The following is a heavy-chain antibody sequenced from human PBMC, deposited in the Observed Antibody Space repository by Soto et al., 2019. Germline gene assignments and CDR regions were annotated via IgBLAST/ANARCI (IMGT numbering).Heavy chain of an antibody. D-gene: IGHD1-26*01. V-gene: IGHV1-69*01. CDR2: IIPIFGTA. CDR1: GGTFSSYA. Sequence: QVQLVQSGAEVQKPGSSVKVSCKASGGTFSSYAISWVRQAPGQGLEWMGGIIPIFGTANYAQKFQGRVTITADESTSTAYMELSSLRSEDTAVYYCARDLRSPYSGSYTTHDWGQGTLVTVSS. J-gene: IGHJ4*02. CDR3: ARDLRSPYSGSYTTHD.